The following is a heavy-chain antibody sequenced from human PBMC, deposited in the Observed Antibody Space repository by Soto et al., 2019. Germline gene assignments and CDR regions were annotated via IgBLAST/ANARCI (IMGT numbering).Heavy chain of an antibody. CDR1: GGSISSYY. D-gene: IGHD6-6*01. J-gene: IGHJ6*02. CDR3: ARDGQQLVGYSYYYYGMDV. V-gene: IGHV4-59*01. Sequence: SETLSLTCTVSGGSISSYYWSWIRQPPGKGLEWIGYIYYSGSTNYNPSLKSRVTISVDTSKNQFSLKLSSVTAADTAVYYCARDGQQLVGYSYYYYGMDVWGQGTTVTVSS. CDR2: IYYSGST.